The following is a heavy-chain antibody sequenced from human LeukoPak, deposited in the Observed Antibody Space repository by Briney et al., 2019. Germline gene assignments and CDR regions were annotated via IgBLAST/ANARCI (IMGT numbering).Heavy chain of an antibody. CDR1: GFSFSYYW. V-gene: IGHV3-7*01. Sequence: GGSLRLSCAASGFSFSYYWMSRVRQAPGKGLEWVANTKEDGSGSSYVDSVKGRFTISRGNAKNSLYLQMNSLRAEDTAVYYCAKGGVVGTRYYFDSWGQGTLVTVSS. CDR3: AKGGVVGTRYYFDS. D-gene: IGHD2-15*01. CDR2: TKEDGSGS. J-gene: IGHJ4*02.